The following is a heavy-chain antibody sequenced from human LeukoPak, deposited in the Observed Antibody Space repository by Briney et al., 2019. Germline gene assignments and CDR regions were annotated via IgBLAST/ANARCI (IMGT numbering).Heavy chain of an antibody. D-gene: IGHD5-18*01. CDR1: GFTFSSYS. J-gene: IGHJ4*02. V-gene: IGHV3-21*01. CDR2: ISSSSSYI. CDR3: AGGYSYGNEGFDY. Sequence: PGGSLRLSCAASGFTFSSYSMNWVRQAPGKGLEWVSSISSSSSYIYYADSVKGRFTISRDNAKNSLYLQIHSLRAEDTAVYYCAGGYSYGNEGFDYWGQGTLVTVSS.